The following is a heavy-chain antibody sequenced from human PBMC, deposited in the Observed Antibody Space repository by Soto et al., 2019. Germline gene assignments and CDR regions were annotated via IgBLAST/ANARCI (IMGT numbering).Heavy chain of an antibody. D-gene: IGHD3-16*01. CDR1: GYPFINFY. J-gene: IGHJ5*02. CDR2: INPRADST. CDR3: AREFPSTYWFDP. Sequence: ASVKVSCKTSGYPFINFYVHWVRQAPGQGLEWLGNINPRADSTVYAPKFEDRVSMTRDTPTSTVYMELSSLTSDDTAMYYCAREFPSTYWFDPWGHGTLVTVSS. V-gene: IGHV1-46*01.